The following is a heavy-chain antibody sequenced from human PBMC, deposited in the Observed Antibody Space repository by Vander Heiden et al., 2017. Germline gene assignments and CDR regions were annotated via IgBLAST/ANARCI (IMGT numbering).Heavy chain of an antibody. J-gene: IGHJ4*02. CDR1: GFPISNYC. CDR3: AKQPSAAGTYDY. V-gene: IGHV3-23*01. CDR2: ITTNGGGT. D-gene: IGHD6-13*01. Sequence: VLLLESGGGLVQPGGSMRRSCPASGFPISNYCMSWVRQDQGKGLEWVSAITTNGGGTYYANSVKGRFTVSRDNSKNTLSLQMNNLRAGDTAVYYCAKQPSAAGTYDYWGQGTLVIVSS.